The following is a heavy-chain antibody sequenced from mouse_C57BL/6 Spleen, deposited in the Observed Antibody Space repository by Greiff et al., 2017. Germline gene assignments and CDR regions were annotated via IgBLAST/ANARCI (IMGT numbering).Heavy chain of an antibody. Sequence: EVQLQQSGPELVKPGASVKMSCKASGYKFTDYNMHWVKQSHGKSLEWIGYINPNNGGTSYNQKFKGKATLTVNKSSSTAYMELRSLTSEDSAVYYCASGNYYGSSAYYFDYWGQGTTLTVSS. V-gene: IGHV1-22*01. CDR2: INPNNGGT. CDR3: ASGNYYGSSAYYFDY. D-gene: IGHD1-1*01. CDR1: GYKFTDYN. J-gene: IGHJ2*01.